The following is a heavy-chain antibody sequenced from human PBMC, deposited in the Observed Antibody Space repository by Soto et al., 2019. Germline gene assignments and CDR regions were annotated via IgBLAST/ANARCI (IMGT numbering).Heavy chain of an antibody. Sequence: QVQLVESGGGVVQPGRSLRLSCAASGFTFSSYGMHWVRQAPGKGLEWVAVISYDGSNKYYADSVKGRFTISRDNSKNTLYLQMNSLRAEDTAVYYCAKVTLNYGGNKYYYYGMDVWGQGTTVTVSS. V-gene: IGHV3-30*18. CDR1: GFTFSSYG. CDR2: ISYDGSNK. CDR3: AKVTLNYGGNKYYYYGMDV. D-gene: IGHD4-17*01. J-gene: IGHJ6*02.